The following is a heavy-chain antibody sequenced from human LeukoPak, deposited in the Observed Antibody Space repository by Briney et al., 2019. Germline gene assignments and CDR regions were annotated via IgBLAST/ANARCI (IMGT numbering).Heavy chain of an antibody. CDR1: GGSISSSSYY. V-gene: IGHV4-39*01. J-gene: IGHJ3*02. CDR3: ATGLSLGYNDFDI. CDR2: IYYSGST. Sequence: SETLSLTCTVSGGSISSSSYYWGWIRQPPGKGLEWIGSIYYSGSTYYNPSLKSRVTISVDTSKNQFSLKLSSVTAADTAVYYCATGLSLGYNDFDIWGQGTMVTVSS. D-gene: IGHD3-16*02.